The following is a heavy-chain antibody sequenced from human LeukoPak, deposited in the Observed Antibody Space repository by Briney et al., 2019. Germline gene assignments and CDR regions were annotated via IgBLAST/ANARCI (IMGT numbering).Heavy chain of an antibody. CDR2: INQDGSAE. V-gene: IGHV3-7*01. D-gene: IGHD4-17*01. Sequence: SGGSLRLSCAASGFTFSTYSMSWVRQAPGKGLDWVASINQDGSAEYYVDSVRGRFTISRDNAKNSLYLQVNSLRVDDTAVYYCVRLFGGVTTFDYWGQGPLVTVSS. CDR3: VRLFGGVTTFDY. J-gene: IGHJ4*02. CDR1: GFTFSTYS.